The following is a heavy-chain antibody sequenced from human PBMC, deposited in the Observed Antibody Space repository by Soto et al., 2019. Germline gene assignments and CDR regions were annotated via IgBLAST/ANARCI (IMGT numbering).Heavy chain of an antibody. CDR1: GYTFTSYA. Sequence: ASVKASCKASGYTFTSYAMHWVRQAPGQRLEWMGWINAGNGNTKYSQKFQGRVTITRDTSASTAYMELSSLRSEDTAVYYCARVLTYNFWSGYPPPNDAFDIWGQGTMVTVSS. CDR2: INAGNGNT. V-gene: IGHV1-3*01. CDR3: ARVLTYNFWSGYPPPNDAFDI. J-gene: IGHJ3*02. D-gene: IGHD3-3*01.